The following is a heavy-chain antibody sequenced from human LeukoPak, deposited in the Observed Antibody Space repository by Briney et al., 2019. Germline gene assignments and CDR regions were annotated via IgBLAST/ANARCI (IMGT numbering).Heavy chain of an antibody. V-gene: IGHV4-39*01. J-gene: IGHJ3*02. CDR1: GGSISSGGYY. CDR3: ARAYGGNFDAFDM. D-gene: IGHD4-23*01. CDR2: IYYSGNT. Sequence: PSQTLSLTCTVSGGSISSGGYYWSWIRQPPGKGLEWIGTIYYSGNTYYNPSLKSRVTISVDTSRNQFSLRLTSVTAADSAMYYCARAYGGNFDAFDMWGQGTVVTISS.